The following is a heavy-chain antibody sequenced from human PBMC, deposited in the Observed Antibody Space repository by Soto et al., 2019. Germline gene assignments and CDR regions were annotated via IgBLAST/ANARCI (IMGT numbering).Heavy chain of an antibody. V-gene: IGHV3-21*01. CDR2: ISSSSSYI. Sequence: GGSLRLSCAASGFTFSSYSMNWVRQAPGKGLEWVSSISSSSSYIYYADSVKGRFTISGDNAKNSLYLQMNSLRAEDTAVYYCARMAAVAASYYFDYWGQGTLVTVSS. CDR1: GFTFSSYS. CDR3: ARMAAVAASYYFDY. J-gene: IGHJ4*02. D-gene: IGHD6-19*01.